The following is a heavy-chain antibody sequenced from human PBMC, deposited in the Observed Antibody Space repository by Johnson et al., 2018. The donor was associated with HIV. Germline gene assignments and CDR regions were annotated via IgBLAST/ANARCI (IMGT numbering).Heavy chain of an antibody. Sequence: VQLVESGGGLVQPGGSLGLSCAASGFNVSDNYMNWVRQAPGKGLEWVSIIYSGGDTNYADSVKGRFTISRDSSSNALYLQIDPLRVEDTAVYYCARSKLQFLAPDAFDIWGQGTMVTVSS. CDR2: IYSGGDT. CDR1: GFNVSDNY. J-gene: IGHJ3*02. CDR3: ARSKLQFLAPDAFDI. D-gene: IGHD5-24*01. V-gene: IGHV3-53*01.